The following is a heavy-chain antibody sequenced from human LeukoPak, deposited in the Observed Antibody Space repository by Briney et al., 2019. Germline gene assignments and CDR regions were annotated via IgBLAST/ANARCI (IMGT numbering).Heavy chain of an antibody. CDR1: GGTFSSYA. J-gene: IGHJ4*02. D-gene: IGHD3-22*01. V-gene: IGHV1-8*02. CDR3: ARGPPDYYDSL. Sequence: ASVKVSCKASGGTFSSYAINWVRQATGQGLEWMGWMNPNSGNTGYAQKFQGRVTMTRNTSISTAYMELSSLRSEDTAVYYCARGPPDYYDSLWGQGTLVTVSS. CDR2: MNPNSGNT.